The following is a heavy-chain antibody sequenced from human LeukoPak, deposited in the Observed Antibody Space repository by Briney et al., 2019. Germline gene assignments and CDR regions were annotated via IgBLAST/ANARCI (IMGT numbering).Heavy chain of an antibody. Sequence: GGSLRLSCAASGFTFSSYYMNWVRQAPGKGLEWVSAISGSGGGTYYADSVKGRFTISRDNSKNTLYLQMNSLRAEDTAVYYCAKAREDYYDSSGFFDYWGQGTLVTVSS. V-gene: IGHV3-23*01. CDR3: AKAREDYYDSSGFFDY. J-gene: IGHJ4*02. D-gene: IGHD3-22*01. CDR2: ISGSGGGT. CDR1: GFTFSSYY.